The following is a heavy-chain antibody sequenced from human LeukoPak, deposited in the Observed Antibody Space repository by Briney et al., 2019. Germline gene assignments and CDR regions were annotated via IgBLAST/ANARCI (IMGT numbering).Heavy chain of an antibody. D-gene: IGHD3-22*01. J-gene: IGHJ4*02. Sequence: PGGSLRLSCAASGFTFSSYAMSWVRQAPGKGLEWVSAISGSGGSTNYADSVKGRFTISRDNSKNTLYLQMNSLRAEDTAVYYCAKDRYYDSSGPWGWYFDYWGQGTLVTVSS. CDR2: ISGSGGST. V-gene: IGHV3-23*01. CDR3: AKDRYYDSSGPWGWYFDY. CDR1: GFTFSSYA.